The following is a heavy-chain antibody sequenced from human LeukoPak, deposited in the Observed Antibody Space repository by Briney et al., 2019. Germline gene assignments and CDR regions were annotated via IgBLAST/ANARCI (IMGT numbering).Heavy chain of an antibody. CDR2: IYYSGST. Sequence: SETLSLTCSVSGGSISSSSYYWGWIRQPPGKGLKWIGSIYYSGSTYYNPSLKSRVTISVDTSKNQFSLKLSSVTAADTAVYYCAREWDSSSTDGEAGNYYYMDVWGKGTTVTVSS. J-gene: IGHJ6*03. CDR3: AREWDSSSTDGEAGNYYYMDV. D-gene: IGHD6-6*01. V-gene: IGHV4-39*07. CDR1: GGSISSSSYY.